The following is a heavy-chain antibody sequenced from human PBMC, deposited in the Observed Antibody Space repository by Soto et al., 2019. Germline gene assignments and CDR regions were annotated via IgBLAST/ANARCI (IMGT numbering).Heavy chain of an antibody. J-gene: IGHJ5*02. CDR2: INHSGST. CDR1: GGSFSSYY. CDR3: ARGEGRLVGTWFDP. V-gene: IGHV4-34*01. D-gene: IGHD5-12*01. Sequence: SETLSLTSDVYGGSFSSYYWNWIRQPPGKGLEWLGEINHSGSTNYNPSLESRVTISLDTSKTQFSLKLTSVTAADTAVYYCARGEGRLVGTWFDPWGQGTLVTVSS.